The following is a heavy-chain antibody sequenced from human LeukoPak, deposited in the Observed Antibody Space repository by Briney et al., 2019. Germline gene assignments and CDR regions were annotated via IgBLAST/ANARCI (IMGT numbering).Heavy chain of an antibody. Sequence: PGGSLRLSCAASGFTFSNAWMSWVRQAPGKGLEWVGRIKSKTDGGTTDYAAPVKGRFTIPRDDSKNTLYLQMNSLKTEDTAVYYCAKDQSRWRGGDAFDIWGQGTMVTVSS. CDR1: GFTFSNAW. J-gene: IGHJ3*02. D-gene: IGHD4-23*01. V-gene: IGHV3-15*01. CDR2: IKSKTDGGTT. CDR3: AKDQSRWRGGDAFDI.